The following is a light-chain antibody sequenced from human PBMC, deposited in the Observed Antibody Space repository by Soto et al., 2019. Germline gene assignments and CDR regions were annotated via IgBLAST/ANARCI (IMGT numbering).Light chain of an antibody. J-gene: IGKJ1*01. V-gene: IGKV1-5*01. CDR2: DVS. CDR1: QTVSSW. CDR3: QQYYSYSRT. Sequence: DIQKTHSPSTLSASVGDRVTITCRASQTVSSWLAWYQQKPGKAPKLLIYDVSSLESGVPSRFSGSGSGTEFTLTISSLQPDDFATYYCQQYYSYSRTFGQGTKVDIK.